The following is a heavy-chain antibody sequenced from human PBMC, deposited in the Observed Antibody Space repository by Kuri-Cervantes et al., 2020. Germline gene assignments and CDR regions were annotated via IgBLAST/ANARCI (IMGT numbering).Heavy chain of an antibody. Sequence: LSLTCAASGFTFSSYAMSWVRQAPGKGLEWVSAISGSGGSTYYADSVKGRFTISRDNSKNTLYLQMNSLRAEDTAVYYCASEYCSGGSCYSVDAFDIWGQGTMVTVSS. CDR3: ASEYCSGGSCYSVDAFDI. CDR1: GFTFSSYA. V-gene: IGHV3-23*01. CDR2: ISGSGGST. D-gene: IGHD2-15*01. J-gene: IGHJ3*02.